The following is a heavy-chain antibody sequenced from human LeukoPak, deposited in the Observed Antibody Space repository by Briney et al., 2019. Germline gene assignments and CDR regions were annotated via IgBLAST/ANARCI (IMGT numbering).Heavy chain of an antibody. Sequence: ASVKVSCKASGGTFSSYAISWGRQAPGQGLEWMGRIIPIFGIANYAQKFQGRVTITADKSTSTAYMELSSLRSEDTAVYYCARDSRVVVVPAAMKYYYYGMDVWGQGTTVTVSS. CDR1: GGTFSSYA. CDR2: IIPIFGIA. D-gene: IGHD2-2*01. V-gene: IGHV1-69*04. CDR3: ARDSRVVVVPAAMKYYYYGMDV. J-gene: IGHJ6*02.